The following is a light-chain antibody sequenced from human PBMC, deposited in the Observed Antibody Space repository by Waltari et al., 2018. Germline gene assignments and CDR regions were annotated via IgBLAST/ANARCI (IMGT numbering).Light chain of an antibody. J-gene: IGLJ2*01. CDR1: SGTNVGNHR. Sequence: QAVLTQPSSLSASPGASARLTCTLRSGTNVGNHRIYWYQQKSGRPPQYLLRYKSDSVKQQPAGVPSRFSGSKDASANAGILLISELQSEDEADYYCMIWHSSAAVFGGGTKLTVL. CDR3: MIWHSSAAV. CDR2: YKSDSVK. V-gene: IGLV5-45*03.